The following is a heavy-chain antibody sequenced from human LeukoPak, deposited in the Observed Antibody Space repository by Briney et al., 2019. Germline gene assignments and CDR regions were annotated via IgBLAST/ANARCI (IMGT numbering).Heavy chain of an antibody. D-gene: IGHD3-3*01. CDR3: ASQSYYDFWSGYPKALDY. Sequence: GGSLRLSCAAYGFTFSSYSMNWVRQAPGKGLEWVSYISSSSSTIYYADSVKGRLTLSRDNAKNSLYLQMNSLRAEDTAVYYCASQSYYDFWSGYPKALDYWGQGTLVTVSS. J-gene: IGHJ4*02. V-gene: IGHV3-48*01. CDR2: ISSSSSTI. CDR1: GFTFSSYS.